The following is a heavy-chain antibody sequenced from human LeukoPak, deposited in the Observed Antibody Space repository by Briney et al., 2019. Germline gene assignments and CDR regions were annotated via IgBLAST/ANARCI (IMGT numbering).Heavy chain of an antibody. Sequence: GGSLRLSXAASGFTFSSYEMNWVRQAPGKGLEWVSYISSSGSTIYYADSVEGRFTISRDNAKNSLYLQMNSLRAEDTAVYYCARDREGTAMVHFDYWGQGTLVTVSS. CDR1: GFTFSSYE. D-gene: IGHD5-18*01. V-gene: IGHV3-48*03. CDR2: ISSSGSTI. J-gene: IGHJ4*02. CDR3: ARDREGTAMVHFDY.